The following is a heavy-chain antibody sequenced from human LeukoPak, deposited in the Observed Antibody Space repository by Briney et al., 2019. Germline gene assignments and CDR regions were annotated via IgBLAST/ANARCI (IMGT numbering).Heavy chain of an antibody. D-gene: IGHD3-10*01. CDR2: INTNTGNP. J-gene: IGHJ5*02. Sequence: ASVKVSCKASGYSFTGHYIHWVRQAPGQGLEWMGWINTNTGNPTYAQGFPGRFVFSLDTSVSTAYLQISSLKAEDTAVYYCARDGTITMVRGVSNWFDPWGQGTLVTVSS. CDR1: GYSFTGHY. V-gene: IGHV7-4-1*02. CDR3: ARDGTITMVRGVSNWFDP.